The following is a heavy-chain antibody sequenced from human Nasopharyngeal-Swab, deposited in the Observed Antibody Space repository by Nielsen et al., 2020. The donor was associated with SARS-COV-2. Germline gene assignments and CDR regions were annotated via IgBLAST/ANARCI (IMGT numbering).Heavy chain of an antibody. CDR1: GFTFSSYG. CDR3: ARGRTSGYSYGFYFDY. D-gene: IGHD5-18*01. Sequence: GGSLRLSCAASGFTFSSYGMHWVRQAPGKGLEWVAVIWYDGSNKYYADSVKGRFTISRDNSKNTLYLQMNSLRAEDTAVYYCARGRTSGYSYGFYFDYWGQGTLVTVPS. V-gene: IGHV3-33*01. J-gene: IGHJ4*02. CDR2: IWYDGSNK.